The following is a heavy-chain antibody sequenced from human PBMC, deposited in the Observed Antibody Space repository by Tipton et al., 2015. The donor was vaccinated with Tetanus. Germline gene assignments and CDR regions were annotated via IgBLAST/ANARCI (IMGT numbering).Heavy chain of an antibody. V-gene: IGHV3-33*01. D-gene: IGHD3-3*01. CDR3: AWERPLGWLGPVGS. CDR2: AWYDGINK. Sequence: SLRLSCAASGFIFNGYGIHWVRQAPGKGLEWLAVAWYDGINKYYADSVKGRFTISRDTSKNTVDLQMNSLRDEDTAVYYCAWERPLGWLGPVGSWGPGPLVAVSS. CDR1: GFIFNGYG. J-gene: IGHJ4*02.